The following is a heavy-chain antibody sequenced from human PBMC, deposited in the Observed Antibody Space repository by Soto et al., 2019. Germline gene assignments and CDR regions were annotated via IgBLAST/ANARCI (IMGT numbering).Heavy chain of an antibody. V-gene: IGHV4-59*08. CDR2: IYYSGST. Sequence: SETLSLTCVVSGGSLSSYYWSWIRQPPGKGLEWIGYIYYSGSTKYNPSVRSRVTISVDTSKEQVSLKLSSVTAADTAVYYCARGAYSYGMDVSGQGTTLTVSS. J-gene: IGHJ6*02. CDR3: ARGAYSYGMDV. D-gene: IGHD1-26*01. CDR1: GGSLSSYY.